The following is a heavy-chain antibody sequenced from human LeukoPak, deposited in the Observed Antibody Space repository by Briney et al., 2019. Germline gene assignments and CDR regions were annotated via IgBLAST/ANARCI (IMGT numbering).Heavy chain of an antibody. J-gene: IGHJ1*01. D-gene: IGHD1-26*01. V-gene: IGHV3-21*01. Sequence: PGGSWRPSFAPPESTSRSNSMNWFRKAPGKGLEWVSSITSSSTYIYYADSVKGRFTISRDNAKNSLYLQMNSLRAEDTAVYYCARGGGSYLFQHWGQGTLVTVSS. CDR3: ARGGGSYLFQH. CDR1: ESTSRSNS. CDR2: ITSSSTYI.